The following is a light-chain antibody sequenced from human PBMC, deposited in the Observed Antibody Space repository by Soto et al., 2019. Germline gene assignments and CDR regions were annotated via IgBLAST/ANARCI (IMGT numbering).Light chain of an antibody. Sequence: EIVMTQSPATLSVSPVEGATLSCRASQSVGSCYLAWYQQKPGQAPRILIYGASSRATGIPDRFSGSGSGTDFTLTISSLQPEDSATYYCQQYITHPYTFGKGTKVDIK. CDR1: QSVGSCY. CDR2: GAS. CDR3: QQYITHPYT. V-gene: IGKV3-20*01. J-gene: IGKJ2*01.